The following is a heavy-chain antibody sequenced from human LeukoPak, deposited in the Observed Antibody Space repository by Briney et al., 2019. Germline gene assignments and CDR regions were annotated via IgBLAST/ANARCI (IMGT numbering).Heavy chain of an antibody. J-gene: IGHJ6*03. V-gene: IGHV3-21*01. CDR3: ARAPRGLWFGEFAGYMDV. D-gene: IGHD3-10*01. Sequence: NPGGSLRLSCAVSGFIFSNYSMTWVRQAPGKGLEWVSSISSSGSFLSYADSVKGRSTISRDDAKNSLYLQMNSLRAEDTAVYYCARAPRGLWFGEFAGYMDVWGKGTTATVSS. CDR1: GFIFSNYS. CDR2: ISSSGSFL.